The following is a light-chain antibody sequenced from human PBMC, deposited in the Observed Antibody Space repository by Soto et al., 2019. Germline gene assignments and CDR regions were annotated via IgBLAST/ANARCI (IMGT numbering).Light chain of an antibody. J-gene: IGKJ5*01. V-gene: IGKV1-9*01. CDR1: QDISGY. CDR3: QQFKSYPYT. CDR2: SVS. Sequence: DIQMTQSPSSLSASVGDRVTITCRASQDISGYLAWYQQNAGQAPKLLIYSVSTLHSGVSSRFSGSGSGTDFTLTISSLHPADFSTYYCQQFKSYPYTFGQGTRLENK.